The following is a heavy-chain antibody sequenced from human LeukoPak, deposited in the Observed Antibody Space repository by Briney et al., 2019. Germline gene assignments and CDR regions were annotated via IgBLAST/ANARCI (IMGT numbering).Heavy chain of an antibody. CDR1: GFTFDDYT. V-gene: IGHV3-9*01. J-gene: IGHJ4*02. CDR2: ISWNSGSI. CDR3: AKDKAPGDWGPYYFDY. D-gene: IGHD2-21*02. Sequence: GGSLRLSCAASGFTFDDYTMHWVCQAPGKGLEWVSDISWNSGSIGYADSVKGRFTISRDNAKNSLYLQMNSPRAEDTALYYCAKDKAPGDWGPYYFDYWGQGTLVTVSS.